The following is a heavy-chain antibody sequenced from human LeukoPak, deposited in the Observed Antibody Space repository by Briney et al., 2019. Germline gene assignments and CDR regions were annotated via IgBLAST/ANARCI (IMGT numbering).Heavy chain of an antibody. Sequence: ASVKVSCKASGYTFTSYDINWVRQATGQGLGWMGWMNPNSGNTGYAQKFQGRVTMTRNTSISTAYMELSSLRSEDTAVYYCARAYAGNYYYYGMDVWGRGTTATVSS. D-gene: IGHD3-10*01. V-gene: IGHV1-8*01. CDR3: ARAYAGNYYYYGMDV. J-gene: IGHJ6*02. CDR2: MNPNSGNT. CDR1: GYTFTSYD.